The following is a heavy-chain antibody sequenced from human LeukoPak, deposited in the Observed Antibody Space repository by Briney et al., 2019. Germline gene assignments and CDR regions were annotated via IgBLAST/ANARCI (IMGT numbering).Heavy chain of an antibody. CDR3: AKDLRVDYYGSAKNNMDV. J-gene: IGHJ6*02. Sequence: GGSLRLSCAASGFTFSSYGMHWVRQAPGKGLEWVAFIRYDGSNKYYADSVKGLFTISRDNTKNSLYLQMNSLRAEDTALYYCAKDLRVDYYGSAKNNMDVWGQGTTVSVSS. CDR2: IRYDGSNK. V-gene: IGHV3-30*02. CDR1: GFTFSSYG. D-gene: IGHD3-10*01.